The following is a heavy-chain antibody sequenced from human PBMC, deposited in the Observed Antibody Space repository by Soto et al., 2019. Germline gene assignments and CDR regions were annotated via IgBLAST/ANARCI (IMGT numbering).Heavy chain of an antibody. Sequence: SETLSLTCNVSGGSISNSNYYWGWIRQPPGKGLEWIGSIYYTGKTYYNPSLKSRVTISVDTSKNQFSLKLDYVTAADTAVYFCERHSIWLLLSDYWGKGSLVTVSS. CDR1: GGSISNSNYY. D-gene: IGHD3-22*01. CDR3: ERHSIWLLLSDY. CDR2: IYYTGKT. V-gene: IGHV4-39*01. J-gene: IGHJ4*02.